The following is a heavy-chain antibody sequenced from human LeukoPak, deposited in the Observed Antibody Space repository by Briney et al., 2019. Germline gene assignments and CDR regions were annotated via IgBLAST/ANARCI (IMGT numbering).Heavy chain of an antibody. V-gene: IGHV3-7*01. CDR2: IKQDGSEK. CDR1: GFTFSDYY. J-gene: IGHJ4*02. D-gene: IGHD2-21*02. CDR3: AREGDTYYYVAY. Sequence: AGGSLRLSCAASGFTFSDYYMSGVRQAPGKGREGVANIKQDGSEKYYVDSVKGRFTISRDNAKNSLYLQMNSLRAEDAAVYYCAREGDTYYYVAYWGQGTLVTVSS.